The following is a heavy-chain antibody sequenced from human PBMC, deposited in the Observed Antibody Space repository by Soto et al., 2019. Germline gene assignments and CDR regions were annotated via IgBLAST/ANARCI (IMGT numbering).Heavy chain of an antibody. V-gene: IGHV5-51*01. CDR2: IYPDNSNT. CDR3: ARQGAAVPTVPLIWFDP. D-gene: IGHD6-13*01. J-gene: IGHJ5*02. CDR1: GYFFAGHW. Sequence: ESLKISCKGSGYFFAGHWIAWGRQMPGQALEWMGIIYPDNSNTKYSRSFQGQVTISADKSSSTAYLQWSSLKASDTAIYYCARQGAAVPTVPLIWFDPWGQGTLVTVSS.